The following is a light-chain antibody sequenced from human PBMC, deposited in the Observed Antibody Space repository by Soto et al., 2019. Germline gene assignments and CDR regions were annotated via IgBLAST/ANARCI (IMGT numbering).Light chain of an antibody. V-gene: IGKV1-39*01. CDR3: QQGYSTPIT. J-gene: IGKJ5*01. CDR2: AAS. CDR1: QSISSY. Sequence: DIQMTQSPSSLSASLGDRVAITCRASQSISSYLNWYQQKPGKAPKVLIYAASNLQSGVPSRCSGSGSGTDFALTISSLQPEDFATYYCQQGYSTPITFGQGTRLEIK.